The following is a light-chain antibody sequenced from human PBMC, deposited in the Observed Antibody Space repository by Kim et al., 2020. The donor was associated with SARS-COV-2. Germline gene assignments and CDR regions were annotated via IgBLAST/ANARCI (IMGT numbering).Light chain of an antibody. CDR3: QQYNYWPYT. CDR2: GAS. CDR1: QSISVS. J-gene: IGKJ2*01. V-gene: IGKV3-15*01. Sequence: SWYPGERPTLPCRASQSISVSLAWYQQKPGRAPRLLISGASTRATGIPARFSGSGSGTEFTLSISSLQSEDFAVYYCQQYNYWPYTAGQGTKLEI.